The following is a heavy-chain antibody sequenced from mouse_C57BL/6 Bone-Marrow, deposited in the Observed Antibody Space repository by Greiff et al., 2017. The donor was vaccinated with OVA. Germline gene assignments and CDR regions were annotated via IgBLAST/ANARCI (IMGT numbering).Heavy chain of an antibody. CDR3: ARDGGGYEEFAY. CDR1: GFTFSDYY. D-gene: IGHD2-2*01. CDR2: IIYDGSST. Sequence: EVLLVESEGGLVQPGSSMKLSCTASGFTFSDYYMAWVRQVPGKGLEWVGNIIYDGSSTYYLDSLKGRFIISRDNAKNILYLQMSSLKSEETDADYCARDGGGYEEFAYWGQGTLVTVSA. V-gene: IGHV5-16*01. J-gene: IGHJ3*01.